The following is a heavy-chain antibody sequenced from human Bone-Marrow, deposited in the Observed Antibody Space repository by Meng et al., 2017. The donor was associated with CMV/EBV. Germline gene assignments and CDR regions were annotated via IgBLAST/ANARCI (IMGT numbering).Heavy chain of an antibody. CDR2: MNPNSGGT. CDR1: GYSFTGYY. J-gene: IGHJ4*02. D-gene: IGHD3-10*01. Sequence: ASVKVSCKASGYSFTGYYMHWVRQAPGQGLEWMGWMNPNSGGTKYAQKFQGRVTMTRDTSISTVYMELSRLRSDDTAQYYCARGQIPRTLYFGSVTYYNFDYWGQGPLVTIYS. V-gene: IGHV1-2*02. CDR3: ARGQIPRTLYFGSVTYYNFDY.